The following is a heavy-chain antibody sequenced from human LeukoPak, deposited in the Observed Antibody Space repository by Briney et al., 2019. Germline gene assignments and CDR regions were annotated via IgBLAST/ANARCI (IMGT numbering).Heavy chain of an antibody. CDR1: GDSVSINSAA. CDR3: ARDTIFGAYYYYYGMDV. Sequence: SQTLSLTCAISGDSVSINSAAWNWIRQSPSRGLEWLGRTYYRSKWYNDYAVSVKSRITINPDTSKNQFSLQLNSVTPEDTAVYYCARDTIFGAYYYYYGMDVWGQGTTVTVSS. D-gene: IGHD3-3*01. J-gene: IGHJ6*02. CDR2: TYYRSKWYN. V-gene: IGHV6-1*01.